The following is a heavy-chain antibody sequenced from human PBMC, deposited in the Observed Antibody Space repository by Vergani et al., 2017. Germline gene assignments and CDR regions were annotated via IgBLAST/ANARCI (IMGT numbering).Heavy chain of an antibody. J-gene: IGHJ5*02. CDR2: ISSSSSYI. D-gene: IGHD2-2*01. V-gene: IGHV3-21*01. CDR1: GFTFSSYS. CDR3: ASLDIVELPAAIKKNWFDP. Sequence: EVQLVESGGGLVKPGGSLRLSCAASGFTFSSYSMNWVRQAPGKGLEWVSSISSSSSYIYYADSVKGRFTISRDNAKNSLYLQMNSLRAEDTAVYYCASLDIVELPAAIKKNWFDPWGQGTLVTVPS.